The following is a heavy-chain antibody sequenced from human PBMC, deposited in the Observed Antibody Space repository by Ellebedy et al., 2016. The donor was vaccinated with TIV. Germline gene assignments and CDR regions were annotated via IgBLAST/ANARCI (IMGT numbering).Heavy chain of an antibody. CDR3: TTWDV. CDR1: GFSFSDHY. D-gene: IGHD1-26*01. J-gene: IGHJ4*02. Sequence: GESLKISCVVSGFSFSDHYINWVRQAPGKGLEWVGRIKSKTDGGTTDYAAPVKGRFTISRDDSKNTLYLQMNSLKTEDTAVYYCTTWDVWGQGTLVTVSS. CDR2: IKSKTDGGTT. V-gene: IGHV3-15*07.